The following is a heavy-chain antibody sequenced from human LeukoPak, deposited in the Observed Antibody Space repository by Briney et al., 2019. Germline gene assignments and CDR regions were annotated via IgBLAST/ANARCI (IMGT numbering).Heavy chain of an antibody. V-gene: IGHV1-2*02. Sequence: ASVKVSCKASGYTFTGYYMHWVRQAPGQGLEWMGWINPNSGGTNYAQKFQGRVTMTRDTSISTAYMELSRLRSDDTAVYYCARSSLYDSLTGYPWGDAFDIWGQGTMVTVSS. J-gene: IGHJ3*02. CDR1: GYTFTGYY. D-gene: IGHD3-9*01. CDR3: ARSSLYDSLTGYPWGDAFDI. CDR2: INPNSGGT.